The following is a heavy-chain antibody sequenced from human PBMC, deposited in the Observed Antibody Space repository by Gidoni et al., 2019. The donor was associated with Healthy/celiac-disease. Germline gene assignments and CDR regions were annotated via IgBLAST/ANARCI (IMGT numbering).Heavy chain of an antibody. CDR3: ARDRQGVATIGDIDY. CDR1: GFTFSSYA. Sequence: GESGGGVVQPGRSLRLSCAASGFTFSSYAMHWVRQAPGKGLEWVAVISYDGSNKYYADSVKGRFTISRDNSKNTLYLQMNSLRAEDTAVYYCARDRQGVATIGDIDYWGQGTLVTVSS. V-gene: IGHV3-30-3*01. CDR2: ISYDGSNK. D-gene: IGHD5-12*01. J-gene: IGHJ4*02.